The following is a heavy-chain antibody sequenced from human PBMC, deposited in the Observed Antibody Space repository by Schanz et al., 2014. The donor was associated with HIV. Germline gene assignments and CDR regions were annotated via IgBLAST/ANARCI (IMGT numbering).Heavy chain of an antibody. J-gene: IGHJ3*02. CDR2: IVVGSGNT. CDR3: AADSEWFGESPSAFDI. V-gene: IGHV1-58*01. CDR1: GFTFTSSA. Sequence: QLLQSGAEVKKPGASVKVSCKASGFTFTSSAVQWVRQARGQRLEWIGWIVVGSGNTNYAQKFQERVTITRDMFTSTAYMELSSLRSEDTAVYYCAADSEWFGESPSAFDIWGQGTMVTVSS. D-gene: IGHD3-10*01.